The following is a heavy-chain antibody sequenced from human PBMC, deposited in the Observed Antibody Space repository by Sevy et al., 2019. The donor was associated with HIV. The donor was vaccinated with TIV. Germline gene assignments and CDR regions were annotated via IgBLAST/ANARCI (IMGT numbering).Heavy chain of an antibody. D-gene: IGHD3-22*01. CDR1: GTSVSSNY. V-gene: IGHV3-53*01. CDR2: LYSGGRT. CDR3: ARDLGYDSNGYYPGY. Sequence: QLGGSLRLSCAASGTSVSSNYMSWVRQAPGKGLEWVSVLYSGGRTYYGDSVKGRFTISRDKLKNTLYLQMNSLRAEDTAMYFCARDLGYDSNGYYPGYWGQGTLVTVSS. J-gene: IGHJ4*02.